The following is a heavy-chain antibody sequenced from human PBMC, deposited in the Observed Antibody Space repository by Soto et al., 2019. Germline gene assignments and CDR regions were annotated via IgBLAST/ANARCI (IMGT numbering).Heavy chain of an antibody. J-gene: IGHJ4*02. CDR3: ARDPGDSGSGSPIY. CDR2: ISSSSTYI. V-gene: IGHV3-21*01. CDR1: GFTFSSYS. Sequence: GGSQILSCEASGFTFSSYSMNWVRQAPGRGLEWVSSISSSSTYIYYADSVKGRFTISRDNARNSLYLQMNSLRVEDMAVYYCARDPGDSGSGSPIYWGQGILVTVSS. D-gene: IGHD1-26*01.